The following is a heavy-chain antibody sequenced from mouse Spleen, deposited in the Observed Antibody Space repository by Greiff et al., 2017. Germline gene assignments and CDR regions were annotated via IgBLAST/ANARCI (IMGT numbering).Heavy chain of an antibody. Sequence: EVKLMESGGGLVKRGGSLKLSCAASGFTFSSYAMSWVRQTPEKRLEWVATISSGGGNTYYPDSVKGRFTISRDNAKNTLYLQMSSLKSEDTAMYYCARGGYGSSPHWYFDVWGAGTTVTVSS. D-gene: IGHD1-1*01. CDR3: ARGGYGSSPHWYFDV. J-gene: IGHJ1*01. CDR2: ISSGGGNT. CDR1: GFTFSSYA. V-gene: IGHV5-9*04.